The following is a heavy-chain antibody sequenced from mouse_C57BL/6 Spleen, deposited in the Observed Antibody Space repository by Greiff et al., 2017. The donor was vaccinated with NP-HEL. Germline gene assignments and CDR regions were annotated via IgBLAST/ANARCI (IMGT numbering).Heavy chain of an antibody. Sequence: VQGVESGPGLVAPSQSLSITCTVSGFSLTSYGVDWVRQSPGKGLEWLGVIWGVGSTNYNSALKSRLSISKDNSKSQVFLKMNSLQTDDTAMYYCASGLDGGFAYWGQGTLVTVSA. CDR3: ASGLDGGFAY. V-gene: IGHV2-6*01. CDR2: IWGVGST. D-gene: IGHD2-3*01. J-gene: IGHJ3*01. CDR1: GFSLTSYG.